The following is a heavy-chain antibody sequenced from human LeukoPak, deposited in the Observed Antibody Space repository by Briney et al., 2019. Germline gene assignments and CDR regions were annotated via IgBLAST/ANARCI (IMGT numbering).Heavy chain of an antibody. CDR2: IYSGDSDT. CDR1: GYSPTSYW. V-gene: IGHV5-51*01. D-gene: IGHD3-10*01. CDR3: ARLRITMVRGVIRHINWFDP. J-gene: IGHJ5*02. Sequence: GESLKISCKGSGYSPTSYWIGWVRETPGKGVGWMGIIYSGDSDTRYSPSFQGQVTISADKSISTAYLQWSSLKASDTAMYYCARLRITMVRGVIRHINWFDPWGQGTLVTVSS.